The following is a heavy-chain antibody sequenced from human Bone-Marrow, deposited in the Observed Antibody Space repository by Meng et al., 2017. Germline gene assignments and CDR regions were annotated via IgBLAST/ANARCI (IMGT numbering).Heavy chain of an antibody. CDR2: IYHSGTA. D-gene: IGHD5-24*01. J-gene: IGHJ4*02. V-gene: IGHV4-4*02. Sequence: QVQLQQWGAGLLKPSETLSLTCAVSGDSIISNYWWNWVRQTPGKGLESIGYIYHSGTAYYNPSLESRVTISVDRSKNQFSLKLSSVTAADTAVYYCARGDGYNRYFDYWGQGTLVTVS. CDR3: ARGDGYNRYFDY. CDR1: GDSIISNYW.